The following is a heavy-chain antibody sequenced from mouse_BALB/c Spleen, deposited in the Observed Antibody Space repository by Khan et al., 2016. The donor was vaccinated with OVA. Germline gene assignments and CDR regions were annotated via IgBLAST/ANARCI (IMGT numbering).Heavy chain of an antibody. CDR1: GYTFTNYG. V-gene: IGHV9-3-1*01. Sequence: QIQLVQSGPELKKPGETVKISCKASGYTFTNYGMNWVKQAPGKGLKWMGWINTYPGEPTYADDFKGRFAFSLETSASTSDLQINNLKNEDTAKYFCARMKPYWYFDLWGAGTTVTVSS. CDR2: INTYPGEP. J-gene: IGHJ1*01. CDR3: ARMKPYWYFDL.